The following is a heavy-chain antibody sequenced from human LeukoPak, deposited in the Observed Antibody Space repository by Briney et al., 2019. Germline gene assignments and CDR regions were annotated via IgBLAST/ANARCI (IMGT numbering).Heavy chain of an antibody. J-gene: IGHJ4*02. CDR2: LYTSGST. CDR1: GGSMSSYY. Sequence: SETLSLTCSVSGGSMSSYYWSWIRQPAGKGLEWIGRLYTSGSTNYNPSLKSRVTLSLDNSKNQFYLKLNSVTAADTAVYYCARGGGIAAAIDYWGQGTLVTVSS. CDR3: ARGGGIAAAIDY. V-gene: IGHV4-4*07. D-gene: IGHD6-13*01.